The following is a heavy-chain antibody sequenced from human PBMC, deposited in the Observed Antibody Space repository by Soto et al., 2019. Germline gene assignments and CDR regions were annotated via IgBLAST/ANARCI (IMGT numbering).Heavy chain of an antibody. V-gene: IGHV3-11*01. CDR3: AREPRAYDAFDI. Sequence: GRSLRLSCAASGFTFSDYYMSWIRQAPGKGLEWVSYISGSGSGISYADSVKGRFTTSRDNAKNSLYLQMNSLRAEDPAVYYCAREPRAYDAFDIWGQGTMVTVS. CDR2: ISGSGSGI. J-gene: IGHJ3*02. CDR1: GFTFSDYY.